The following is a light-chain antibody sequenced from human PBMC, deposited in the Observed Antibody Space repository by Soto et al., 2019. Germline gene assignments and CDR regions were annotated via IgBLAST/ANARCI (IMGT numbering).Light chain of an antibody. CDR3: AAWDDSLNGPV. V-gene: IGLV1-44*01. Sequence: QSVLAQPPSASGTPGQRVTLSCSGSSSNIGRNTVNWYQQLPETAPKLLIYNNNQRPSGVPDRFSGSKSGTSASLAISGLQSEDEADYYCAAWDDSLNGPVFGGGTKLTVL. J-gene: IGLJ2*01. CDR1: SSNIGRNT. CDR2: NNN.